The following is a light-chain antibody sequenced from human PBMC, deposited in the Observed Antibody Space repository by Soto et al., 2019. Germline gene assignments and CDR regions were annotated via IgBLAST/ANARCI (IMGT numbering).Light chain of an antibody. V-gene: IGKV3D-15*01. CDR3: QQYNTYST. CDR1: QSVSSY. J-gene: IGKJ1*01. Sequence: EIVLTQSPGTLSVSPGERATLSCRASQSVSSYLAWYQQKPVQAPRLLIYATSSRATGIPDRFSGSGSGTEITLTISSLRPDDFATYYCQQYNTYSTFGQGTKVDIK. CDR2: ATS.